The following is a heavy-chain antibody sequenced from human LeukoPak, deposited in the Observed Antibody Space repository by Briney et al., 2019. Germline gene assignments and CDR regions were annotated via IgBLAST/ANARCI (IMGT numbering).Heavy chain of an antibody. CDR2: IYYSGTT. Sequence: PSETLSLTCAVYGGSFSGSYWSWIRQPPGKGLEWIGSIYYSGTTSYNPSLKSRVTMSVDTSKNQFSLKVNSVTAADTAVYYCARQFIPLIVVVITPNWFDPWGQGTLVTVSS. V-gene: IGHV4-34*01. CDR3: ARQFIPLIVVVITPNWFDP. J-gene: IGHJ5*02. D-gene: IGHD3-22*01. CDR1: GGSFSGSY.